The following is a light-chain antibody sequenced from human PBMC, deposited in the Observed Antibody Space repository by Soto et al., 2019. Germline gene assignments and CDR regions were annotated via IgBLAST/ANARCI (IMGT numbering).Light chain of an antibody. CDR2: GAS. V-gene: IGKV3D-15*01. J-gene: IGKJ5*01. CDR3: QQYNNWPPIT. Sequence: EIVMTQSPATLSVSPGESATLSCRASQSVSSDLAWYQQKAGQAPRLLIYGASTRATGIPARFSGSGSGTEFTLTISSLQSEDFAVYYCQQYNNWPPITFGQGTRLEIK. CDR1: QSVSSD.